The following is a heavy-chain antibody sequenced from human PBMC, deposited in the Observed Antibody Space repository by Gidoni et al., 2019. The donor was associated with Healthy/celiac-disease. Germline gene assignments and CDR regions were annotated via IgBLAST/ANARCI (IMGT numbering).Heavy chain of an antibody. Sequence: QVQLVESGGGVVQPGRSLRLYCAASGFTFSSYGMHWVRQAPGKGLEWVAVIWDDGSNKYYADSVKGRFTISRDNSKNTLYLQMNSLRAEDTAVYYCAREDYYDSSGVLDYWGQGTLVTVSS. D-gene: IGHD3-22*01. V-gene: IGHV3-33*01. CDR3: AREDYYDSSGVLDY. J-gene: IGHJ4*02. CDR1: GFTFSSYG. CDR2: IWDDGSNK.